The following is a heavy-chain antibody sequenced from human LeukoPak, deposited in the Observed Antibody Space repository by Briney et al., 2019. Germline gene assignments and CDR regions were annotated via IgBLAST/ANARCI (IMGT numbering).Heavy chain of an antibody. Sequence: GESLKISCRGSGYSFTSYWIGWVRQMPGKGLEWMGIIYPGDSDTRYSPSFQGQVTISADKSISTAHLQRSSLKASDTAMYYCARHIGHDSSLFAAFDIWGQGTMVTVSS. J-gene: IGHJ3*02. CDR1: GYSFTSYW. CDR2: IYPGDSDT. V-gene: IGHV5-51*01. CDR3: ARHIGHDSSLFAAFDI. D-gene: IGHD3-22*01.